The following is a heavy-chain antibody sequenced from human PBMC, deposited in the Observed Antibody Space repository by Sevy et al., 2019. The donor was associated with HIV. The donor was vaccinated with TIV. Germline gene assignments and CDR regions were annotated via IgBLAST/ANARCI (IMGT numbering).Heavy chain of an antibody. CDR2: INTNNGNA. CDR1: GYPFTSFG. D-gene: IGHD2-15*01. V-gene: IGHV1-18*01. J-gene: IGHJ1*01. CDR3: AKDRGYCSGGSCYIQV. Sequence: ASVKVSCKGSGYPFTSFGISWVRQAPGQGLEWMGWINTNNGNANYAQKYQGRVTMTRDTSTSTAYMELRSLRSDDTAVYYCAKDRGYCSGGSCYIQVWGQGTVVTVSS.